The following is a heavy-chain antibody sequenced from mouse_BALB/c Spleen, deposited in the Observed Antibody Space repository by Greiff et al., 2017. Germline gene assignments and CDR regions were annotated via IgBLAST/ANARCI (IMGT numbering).Heavy chain of an antibody. CDR2: ISSGGSYT. Sequence: EVKLVESGGGLVKPGGSLKLSCAASGFTFSSYTMSWVRQTPEKRLEWVATISSGGSYTYYPDSVKGRFTISRDNARNILYLQMSSLRSEDTAMYYCARGEYGNYVRDYFDYWGQGTTLTVSS. D-gene: IGHD2-10*02. CDR3: ARGEYGNYVRDYFDY. J-gene: IGHJ2*01. CDR1: GFTFSSYT. V-gene: IGHV5-6-4*01.